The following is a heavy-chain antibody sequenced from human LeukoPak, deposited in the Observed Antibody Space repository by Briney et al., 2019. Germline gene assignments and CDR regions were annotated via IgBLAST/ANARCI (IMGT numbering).Heavy chain of an antibody. J-gene: IGHJ4*02. CDR3: ARERGKYSRDRSY. CDR1: GGSFSGYY. Sequence: SETLSLTCAVYGGSFSGYYWSWIRQPPGKGLEWIGEINHSGSTNYNPSLKSRVTISVDTSKNQFSLKLSSVTAADTAVYYCARERGKYSRDRSYWGQGTLVTVSS. V-gene: IGHV4-34*01. CDR2: INHSGST. D-gene: IGHD5-18*01.